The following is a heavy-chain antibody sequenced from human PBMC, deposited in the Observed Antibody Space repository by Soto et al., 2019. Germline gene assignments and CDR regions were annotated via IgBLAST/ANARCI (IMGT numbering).Heavy chain of an antibody. D-gene: IGHD3-10*01. J-gene: IGHJ4*02. CDR1: GFTFSSYA. CDR2: ISGSGGST. Sequence: GGSLRLSCAASGFTFSSYAMSWVRQAPGKGLEWVSAISGSGGSTYYADSVKGRFTISRENSKNTLYLQMNSLRAEDTAVYYCAKGPSVGSGPLYYFAYWGQGTLVTVSS. V-gene: IGHV3-23*01. CDR3: AKGPSVGSGPLYYFAY.